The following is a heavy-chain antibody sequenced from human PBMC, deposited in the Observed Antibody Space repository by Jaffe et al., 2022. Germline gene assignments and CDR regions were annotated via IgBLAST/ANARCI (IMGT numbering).Heavy chain of an antibody. CDR2: IYYSGST. V-gene: IGHV4-39*01. CDR1: GGSISSSSYY. CDR3: ARIIPPRFYSSSWGPLSYFDY. D-gene: IGHD6-13*01. J-gene: IGHJ4*02. Sequence: QLQLQESGPGLVKPSETLSLTCTVSGGSISSSSYYWGWIRQPPGKGLEWIGSIYYSGSTYYNPSLKSRVTISVDTSKNQFSLKLSSVTAADTAVYYCARIIPPRFYSSSWGPLSYFDYWGQGTLVTVSS.